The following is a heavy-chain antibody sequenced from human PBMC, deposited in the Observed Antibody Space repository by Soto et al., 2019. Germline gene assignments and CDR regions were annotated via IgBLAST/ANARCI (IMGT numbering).Heavy chain of an antibody. CDR1: GFTFSSYG. CDR2: IWYDGSNK. Sequence: PGGSLRLSCAASGFTFSSYGMHWVRQAPGKGLEWVAVIWYDGSNKYYADSVKGRFTISRDNSKNTLCLQMNSLRAEDTAVYYCARDGYSGYDPKIEYWGQGTLVTVSS. CDR3: ARDGYSGYDPKIEY. D-gene: IGHD5-12*01. V-gene: IGHV3-33*01. J-gene: IGHJ4*02.